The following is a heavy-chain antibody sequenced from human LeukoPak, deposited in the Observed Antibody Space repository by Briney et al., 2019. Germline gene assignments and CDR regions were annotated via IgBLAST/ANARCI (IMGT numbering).Heavy chain of an antibody. CDR1: GFTFSSYA. CDR2: ISGSGGST. J-gene: IGHJ4*02. Sequence: GGSLRLSCAASGFTFSSYAMSWVRQAPGKGLEWVSAISGSGGSTYYADSVKGRFTISRDNSKNTLYLQMNSLRAEDTAVYYCAKPQYSSSWMSTRVRRGAFDYWGQGTLVTVSS. D-gene: IGHD6-13*01. CDR3: AKPQYSSSWMSTRVRRGAFDY. V-gene: IGHV3-23*01.